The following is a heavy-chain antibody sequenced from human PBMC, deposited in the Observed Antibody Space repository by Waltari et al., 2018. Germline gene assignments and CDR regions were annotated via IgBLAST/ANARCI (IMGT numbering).Heavy chain of an antibody. CDR1: GFTFSSYW. Sequence: EVQLVESGGGLVQPGGSLRLSCAASGFTFSSYWMHWVRQAQGKGLVWVSRINSDGSSTSYADSVKGRFTISRDNAKNTLYLQMNSLRAEDTAVYYCARDTPASRDYYGMDVWGQGTTVTVSS. CDR3: ARDTPASRDYYGMDV. V-gene: IGHV3-74*01. J-gene: IGHJ6*02. CDR2: INSDGSST.